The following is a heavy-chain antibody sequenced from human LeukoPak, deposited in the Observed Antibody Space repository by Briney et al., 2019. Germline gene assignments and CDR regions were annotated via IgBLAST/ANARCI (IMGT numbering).Heavy chain of an antibody. CDR1: GFTFSSYS. Sequence: GGSLRLSCAASGFTFSSYSMNWVRQAPGKGLEWVSSISSSSSYIYYADSVKGRFTISRDNAKNSLYLQMNSLRAEDTAVYYCAKEYYYDSSGYYYGGYFDYWGQGTLVTVSS. V-gene: IGHV3-21*04. J-gene: IGHJ4*02. CDR3: AKEYYYDSSGYYYGGYFDY. CDR2: ISSSSSYI. D-gene: IGHD3-22*01.